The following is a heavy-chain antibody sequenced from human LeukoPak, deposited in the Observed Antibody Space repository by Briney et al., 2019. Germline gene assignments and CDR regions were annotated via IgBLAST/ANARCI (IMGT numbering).Heavy chain of an antibody. Sequence: GRSLRLSCAASRFTFSSYSMHWVRQAPGKGLEWVAVISYDGSNKYYADSVKGRFTISRDNSKNTLYLQMNSLRAEDTAVYYCAKIRSTVTSPTSYWGQGTLVTVSS. D-gene: IGHD4-17*01. V-gene: IGHV3-30-3*02. CDR1: RFTFSSYS. J-gene: IGHJ4*02. CDR2: ISYDGSNK. CDR3: AKIRSTVTSPTSY.